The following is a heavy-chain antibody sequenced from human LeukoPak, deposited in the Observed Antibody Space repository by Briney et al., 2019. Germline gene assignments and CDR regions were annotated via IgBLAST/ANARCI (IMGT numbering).Heavy chain of an antibody. CDR3: AKDIEYSSSSNWFDP. J-gene: IGHJ5*02. CDR2: ISGSGGST. CDR1: GFTFSSYA. Sequence: GGSLRPSCAASGFTFSSYAMSWVRQAPGKGLEWVSAISGSGGSTYYADSVKGRFTISRDNSKNTLYLQMNSLRAEDTAVYYCAKDIEYSSSSNWFDPWGQGTLVTVSS. D-gene: IGHD6-6*01. V-gene: IGHV3-23*01.